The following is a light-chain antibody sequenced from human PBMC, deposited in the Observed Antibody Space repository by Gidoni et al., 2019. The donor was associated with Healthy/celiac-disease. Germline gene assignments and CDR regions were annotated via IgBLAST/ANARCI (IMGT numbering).Light chain of an antibody. J-gene: IGKJ3*01. Sequence: DPVSITCRASQSISSYLNWYQQKPGKAPKLLIYAASSLQSGVPSRFSGSGSGTDFTLTISSLQPEDFATYYCQQSYSTPLSTFGPGTKVDIK. CDR1: QSISSY. CDR2: AAS. CDR3: QQSYSTPLST. V-gene: IGKV1-39*01.